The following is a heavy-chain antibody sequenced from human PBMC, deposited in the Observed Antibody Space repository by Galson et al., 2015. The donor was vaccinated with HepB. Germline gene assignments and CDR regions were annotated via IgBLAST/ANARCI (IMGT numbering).Heavy chain of an antibody. V-gene: IGHV4-34*01. D-gene: IGHD6-13*01. CDR1: GGSFSGYY. J-gene: IGHJ4*02. CDR2: INHSGST. CDR3: ARSTGIAAAGTGGGPDY. Sequence: TLSLTCAVYGGSFSGYYWSWIRQPPGKGLEWIGEINHSGSTNYNPSLKSRVTISVDTSKNQFSLKLSSVTAADTAVYYCARSTGIAAAGTGGGPDYWGQGTLVTVSS.